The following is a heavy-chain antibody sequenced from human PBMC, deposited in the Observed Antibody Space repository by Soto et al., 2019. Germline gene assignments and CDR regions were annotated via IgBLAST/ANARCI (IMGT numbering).Heavy chain of an antibody. CDR1: GGSISSYY. J-gene: IGHJ4*01. V-gene: IGHV4-59*01. Sequence: SETLSLTCTVSGGSISSYYWSWIRQPPGKGLEWIGYIYYTGNTNYNPSLKSRVTISIDTSKNQFSLKLSSVTAADTAVYYCTTYYDILTGYYSFDYWGQGNLVTVSS. CDR3: TTYYDILTGYYSFDY. D-gene: IGHD3-9*01. CDR2: IYYTGNT.